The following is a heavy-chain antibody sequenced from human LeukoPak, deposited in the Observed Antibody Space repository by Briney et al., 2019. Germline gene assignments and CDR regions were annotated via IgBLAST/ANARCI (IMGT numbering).Heavy chain of an antibody. V-gene: IGHV1-46*01. CDR1: GYTFTNYY. Sequence: ASVKVSCKASGYTFTNYYMHWVRQAPAQGLEWVGVSNPSGGRTTYAQKFQGRVTMNRDTSTSTVYMELSSLRSEDTAVYYCTRELGGSYFDYWGQGTLVTVSS. CDR2: SNPSGGRT. CDR3: TRELGGSYFDY. J-gene: IGHJ4*02. D-gene: IGHD1-26*01.